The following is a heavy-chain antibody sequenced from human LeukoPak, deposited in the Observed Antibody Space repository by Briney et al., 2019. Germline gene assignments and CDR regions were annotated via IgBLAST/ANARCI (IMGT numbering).Heavy chain of an antibody. V-gene: IGHV4-34*01. CDR3: ARLSIIGAY. D-gene: IGHD3-3*01. J-gene: IGHJ4*02. CDR1: GGSFSGYY. CDR2: INHSGST. Sequence: PSETLSLTCAVCGGSFSGYYWSWIRQPPGKGLEWIGEINHSGSTNYNPSLKSRVTISVDTSKNQFSLKLSSVTAADTAVYYCARLSIIGAYWGQGTLVTVSS.